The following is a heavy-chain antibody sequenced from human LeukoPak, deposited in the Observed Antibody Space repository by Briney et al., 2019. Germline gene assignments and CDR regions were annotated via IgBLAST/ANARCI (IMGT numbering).Heavy chain of an antibody. V-gene: IGHV1-69*13. CDR1: GGTFSSYA. CDR2: IIPIFGTA. D-gene: IGHD2-8*01. CDR3: ARGQDVLMAYAHFDY. Sequence: GASVKVSCKASGGTFSSYAISWVRQAPGQGLEWMGGIIPIFGTANYAQKFQGRVTITADESTSTAYMELSSLRSEDTAVYYCARGQDVLMAYAHFDYWGQGTLVTVSS. J-gene: IGHJ4*02.